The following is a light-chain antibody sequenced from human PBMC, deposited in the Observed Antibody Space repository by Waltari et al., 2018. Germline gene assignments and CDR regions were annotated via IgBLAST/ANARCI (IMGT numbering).Light chain of an antibody. CDR3: SSSTSSTTRV. CDR2: DVL. Sequence: QSALTQPASVSASPGQSITISCTGTSSDVGAYNYVSWYQQHPGKTPKLIIYDVLIRPSGVSNRFSGAKSGNTAALTISGLHADDEADYYCSSSTSSTTRVFGGGTRLTVL. CDR1: SSDVGAYNY. J-gene: IGLJ3*02. V-gene: IGLV2-14*03.